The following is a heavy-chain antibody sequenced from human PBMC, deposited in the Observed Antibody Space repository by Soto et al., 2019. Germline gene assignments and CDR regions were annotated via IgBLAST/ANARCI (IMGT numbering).Heavy chain of an antibody. CDR1: VDSISAYS. J-gene: IGHJ4*02. CDR2: IHYNGNT. CDR3: AREGNLGRWLQPLDF. V-gene: IGHV4-59*01. D-gene: IGHD5-12*01. Sequence: QVQLQVSAPGLVKPSETLSLTCTVSVDSISAYSWSWVRQPPGKGLEWIGNIHYNGNTKYNPSLKSRVTMSVDTSKTQFSLKLISVTAADTAKYFCAREGNLGRWLQPLDFWGQGTLVTVSS.